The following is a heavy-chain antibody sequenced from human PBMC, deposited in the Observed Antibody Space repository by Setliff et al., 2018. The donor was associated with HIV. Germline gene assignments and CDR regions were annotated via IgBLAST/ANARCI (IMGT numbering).Heavy chain of an antibody. CDR1: GFTLREVS. Sequence: ASVKVSCKVSGFTLREVSMHWVRQAPAKGLEWMGYFDPEDGETVYALKFQGRVTLTADESTSTAYMELSGLKSEDTALYYCASAPPDIVATNDNWYFDVWGRGTLVTVSS. V-gene: IGHV1-24*01. D-gene: IGHD5-12*01. J-gene: IGHJ2*01. CDR3: ASAPPDIVATNDNWYFDV. CDR2: FDPEDGET.